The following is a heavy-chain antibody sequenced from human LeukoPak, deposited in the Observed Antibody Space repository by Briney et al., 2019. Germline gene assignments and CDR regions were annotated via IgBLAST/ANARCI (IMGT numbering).Heavy chain of an antibody. Sequence: SETLSLTCTVSGGSISSYYWSWIRQPAGKGLEWIGRIFASGSTNYNPSLKSRVTISVDTSKNQFSLKLSSVTAADTAVYYCARGSSHYYDSSGYSLDYWGQGTLVTVSS. V-gene: IGHV4-4*07. J-gene: IGHJ4*02. CDR2: IFASGST. CDR1: GGSISSYY. D-gene: IGHD3-22*01. CDR3: ARGSSHYYDSSGYSLDY.